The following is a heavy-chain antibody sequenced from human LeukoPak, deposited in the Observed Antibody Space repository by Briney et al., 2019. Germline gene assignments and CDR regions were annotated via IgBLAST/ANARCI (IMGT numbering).Heavy chain of an antibody. Sequence: ASVKVSCKASGGTFSSYAISWVRQAPGQGLEWMGWINPNSGGTNYAQKFQGRVTMTRDTSISTAYMELSRLRSDDTAVYYCARVDRVVVPAATIGRTNWFDPWGQGTLVTVSS. D-gene: IGHD2-2*01. V-gene: IGHV1-2*02. J-gene: IGHJ5*02. CDR3: ARVDRVVVPAATIGRTNWFDP. CDR1: GGTFSSYA. CDR2: INPNSGGT.